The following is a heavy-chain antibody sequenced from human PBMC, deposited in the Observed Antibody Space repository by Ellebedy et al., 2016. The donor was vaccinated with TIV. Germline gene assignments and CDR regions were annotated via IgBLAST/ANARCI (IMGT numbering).Heavy chain of an antibody. CDR1: GFTFSSYW. CDR2: IKQDGSVK. CDR3: ARDKSSGSTYGSHFDY. Sequence: GGSLRLXCAASGFTFSSYWMHWVRQAPGKGLEWVANIKQDGSVKQYVDSVKGRFTISRDNGKNSLYLQMNSLRGEDTAVYYCARDKSSGSTYGSHFDYWGQGTLVTVSS. V-gene: IGHV3-7*01. J-gene: IGHJ4*02. D-gene: IGHD5-18*01.